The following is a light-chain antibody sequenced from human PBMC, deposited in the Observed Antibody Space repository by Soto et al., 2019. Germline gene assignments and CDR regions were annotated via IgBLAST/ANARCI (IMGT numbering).Light chain of an antibody. J-gene: IGKJ4*01. V-gene: IGKV1-9*01. CDR1: PVISKY. Sequence: IQLTQSPSSLSASVGDRVTITCRASPVISKYLAWYQQKPGTAPKHLIYLASTLQGGVPSRFSGSGSGTDFSLTISSLQPEDVATYYCQYLNSFPLTFGGGTKVEIK. CDR2: LAS. CDR3: QYLNSFPLT.